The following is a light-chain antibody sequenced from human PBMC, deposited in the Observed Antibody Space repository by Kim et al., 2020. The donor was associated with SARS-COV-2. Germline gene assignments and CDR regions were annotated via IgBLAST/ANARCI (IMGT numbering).Light chain of an antibody. J-gene: IGLJ3*02. CDR2: GNN. CDR3: QSYDNSLSVWV. Sequence: RVTIYCTGSSSNIGAGSDVHWYQQLPGTAPRLLIFGNNNRPSGVPDRFSGSKSGTSASLAITGLQAEDESAYYCQSYDNSLSVWVFGGGTQLTVL. V-gene: IGLV1-40*01. CDR1: SSNIGAGSD.